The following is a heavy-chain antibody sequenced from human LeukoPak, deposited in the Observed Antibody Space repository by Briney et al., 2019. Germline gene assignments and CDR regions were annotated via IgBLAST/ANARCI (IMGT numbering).Heavy chain of an antibody. CDR2: INHSGST. J-gene: IGHJ1*01. CDR3: SSTERRSTTCPLDS. Sequence: SETLSLTCAVYGGSFSGYYWSWIRQPPGKGLEWIGEINHSGSTNYNPSLKSRVTISLDTSKKQFSLKLSSVTAADTAVYYCSSTERRSTTCPLDSWVQGTLVTASS. CDR1: GGSFSGYY. V-gene: IGHV4-34*01. D-gene: IGHD2-2*01.